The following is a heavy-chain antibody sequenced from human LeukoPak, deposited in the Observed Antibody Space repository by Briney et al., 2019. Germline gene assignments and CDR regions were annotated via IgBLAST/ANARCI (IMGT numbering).Heavy chain of an antibody. CDR2: ISGSGGRT. CDR1: GFTFSSYA. D-gene: IGHD3-22*01. CDR3: AKDGYCDSGGSGYVEYFQH. J-gene: IGHJ1*01. V-gene: IGHV3-23*01. Sequence: PGGSVRLSCAASGFTFSSYAMSWVRQAPGKGLEWVSGISGSGGRTYYADSVKGRVTISRDNSKNTLYLQMNSLRSEDTAVYYCAKDGYCDSGGSGYVEYFQHWGQGTLVTVSS.